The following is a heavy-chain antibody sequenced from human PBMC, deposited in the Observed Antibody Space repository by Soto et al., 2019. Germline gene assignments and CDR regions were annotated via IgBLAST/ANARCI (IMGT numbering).Heavy chain of an antibody. CDR3: AREKMDYDFWSGPTYYYYGMDV. D-gene: IGHD3-3*01. CDR1: GFTFSSYS. Sequence: GGSLRLSCAASGFTFSSYSMNWVRQAPGKGLEWVSYISSSSTIYYADSVKGRFTISRDNAKNSLYLQMNSLRDEDTAVYYCAREKMDYDFWSGPTYYYYGMDVWGQGTTVTVSS. V-gene: IGHV3-48*02. J-gene: IGHJ6*02. CDR2: ISSSSTI.